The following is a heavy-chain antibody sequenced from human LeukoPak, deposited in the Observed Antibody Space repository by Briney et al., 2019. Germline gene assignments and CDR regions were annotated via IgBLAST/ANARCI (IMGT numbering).Heavy chain of an antibody. J-gene: IGHJ3*02. CDR1: GYTLTELS. Sequence: GASVKVSCKVSGYTLTELSMHWVRQAPGKGLEWMGGFDPEDGETIYAQKFQGRVTMTEDTSTDTAYMELSSLRSEDTAVYYCTISSSWHGGAFDIWGRGTMVTVSS. D-gene: IGHD6-13*01. V-gene: IGHV1-24*01. CDR3: TISSSWHGGAFDI. CDR2: FDPEDGET.